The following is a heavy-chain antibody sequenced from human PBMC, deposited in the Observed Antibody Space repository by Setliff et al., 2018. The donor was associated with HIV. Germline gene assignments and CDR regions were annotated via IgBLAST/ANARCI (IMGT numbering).Heavy chain of an antibody. CDR2: IYTSGIT. CDR1: GDSISSYY. V-gene: IGHV4-4*08. J-gene: IGHJ4*02. D-gene: IGHD3-10*01. CDR3: ARWHPPYGFWEGDY. Sequence: SETLSLTCTVSGDSISSYYWSWIRQPPGKGLEWIGYIYTSGITDYNPSLQSRVSISGDTSKNQFSLKLKSVTAADTAVYYCARWHPPYGFWEGDYWGQGTLVTVSS.